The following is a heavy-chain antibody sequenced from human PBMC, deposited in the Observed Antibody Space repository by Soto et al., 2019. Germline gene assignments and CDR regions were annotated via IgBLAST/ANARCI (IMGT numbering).Heavy chain of an antibody. CDR1: GCTFSPYT. Sequence: QVQLVESGGGVVQPGRSLRLSCAASGCTFSPYTMHWVRQTPGKGLEWVAVISNDGDDKDYADSVKGRFTVSRDNSKSTLYLQMSSLRAEDTALYYCARGGGFCGADCYKGGIDYWGQGTLVTVSP. J-gene: IGHJ4*02. V-gene: IGHV3-30-3*01. CDR3: ARGGGFCGADCYKGGIDY. D-gene: IGHD2-21*02. CDR2: ISNDGDDK.